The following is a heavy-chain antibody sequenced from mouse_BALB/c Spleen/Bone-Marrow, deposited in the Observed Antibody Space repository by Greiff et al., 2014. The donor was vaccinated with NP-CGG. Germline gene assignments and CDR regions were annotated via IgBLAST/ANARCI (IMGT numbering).Heavy chain of an antibody. J-gene: IGHJ1*01. Sequence: QVQLKDSGPELVKPGASVKMSCKASGYTFTSYFIHWVKQRPGQGLEWIGWIYPGDGSTKYNEKFKVKTTLTADKSSSTAYMFLSSLTSEDSAIDFCAYYGYDEYFDVWGAGTTVTVSS. CDR3: AYYGYDEYFDV. D-gene: IGHD2-14*01. CDR1: GYTFTSYF. CDR2: IYPGDGST. V-gene: IGHV1S56*01.